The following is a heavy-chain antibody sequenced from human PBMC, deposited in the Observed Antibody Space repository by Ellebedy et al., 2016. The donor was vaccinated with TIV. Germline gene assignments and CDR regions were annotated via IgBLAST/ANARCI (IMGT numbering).Heavy chain of an antibody. CDR2: INPDGNEK. CDR1: GFTFSHYW. CDR3: ARAGQWLVSLFDY. V-gene: IGHV3-7*03. Sequence: GGSLRLSCAASGFTFSHYWMNWVRQAPGKGLEWVAFINPDGNEKYYVDSIKGRFTISRDNAKNSLYLQMNSLRAEDTAVYYCARAGQWLVSLFDYWGQGTLVTVSS. D-gene: IGHD6-19*01. J-gene: IGHJ4*02.